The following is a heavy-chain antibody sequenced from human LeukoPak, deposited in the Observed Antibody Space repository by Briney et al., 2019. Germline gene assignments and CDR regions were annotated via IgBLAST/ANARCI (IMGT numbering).Heavy chain of an antibody. CDR3: AKDLSGYYDILTGYYRGYYFDY. V-gene: IGHV3-23*01. J-gene: IGHJ4*02. CDR1: GFTFTSYA. D-gene: IGHD3-9*01. Sequence: PGGSLRLSCAASGFTFTSYAMSWVRQAPGKGLEWVSAISGSGGSTYYADSVKGRFTISRDNSKNTLYLQMNSLGAEDTAVYYCAKDLSGYYDILTGYYRGYYFDYWGQGTLVTVSS. CDR2: ISGSGGST.